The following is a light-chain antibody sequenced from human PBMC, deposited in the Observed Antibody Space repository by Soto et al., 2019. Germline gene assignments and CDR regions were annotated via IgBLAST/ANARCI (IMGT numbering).Light chain of an antibody. CDR1: QGISDF. CDR2: GAT. V-gene: IGKV1-27*01. CDR3: QKYNSDPLT. J-gene: IGKJ4*01. Sequence: DIQMTQSPSSLSASVGDRVTITCRASQGISDFLAWYQQKPGKAPQLLIYGATTLQSGVPSRFSGSGSGTDFTLTIASLQPEDVATYYCQKYNSDPLTFGGGTKVDIK.